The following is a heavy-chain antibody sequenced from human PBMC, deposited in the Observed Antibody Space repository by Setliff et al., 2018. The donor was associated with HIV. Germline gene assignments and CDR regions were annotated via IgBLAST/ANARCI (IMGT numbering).Heavy chain of an antibody. D-gene: IGHD1-26*01. Sequence: SETLSLTCAVYGGSFSGYYWTWIRQSPGKGLEWIGEITDSGGSKYNPPLESRVTISVDTSKNQFSLNLTSVTVADTGIYYCASPYSGSYSGFQYWGQGTLVTVSS. CDR2: ITDSGGS. CDR3: ASPYSGSYSGFQY. J-gene: IGHJ1*01. V-gene: IGHV4-34*01. CDR1: GGSFSGYY.